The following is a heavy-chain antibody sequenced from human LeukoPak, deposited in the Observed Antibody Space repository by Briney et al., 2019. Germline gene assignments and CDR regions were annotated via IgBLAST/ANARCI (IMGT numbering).Heavy chain of an antibody. CDR1: GGTFISYA. V-gene: IGHV1-69*13. CDR2: IIPIFGTA. CDR3: ASPPLEYSSSSSYYYYGMDV. D-gene: IGHD6-6*01. J-gene: IGHJ6*02. Sequence: GASVKVSCKASGGTFISYAISWVRQAPGQGLEWMGGIIPIFGTANYAQKFQGRVTITADESTSTAYMELSSLRSEDTAVYYCASPPLEYSSSSSYYYYGMDVWGQGTTVTVSS.